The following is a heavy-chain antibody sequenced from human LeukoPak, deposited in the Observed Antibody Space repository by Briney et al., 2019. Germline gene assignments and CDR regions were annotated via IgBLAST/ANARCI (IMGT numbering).Heavy chain of an antibody. V-gene: IGHV1-18*01. Sequence: ASVKVSCKASGYTFTSYGISWVRQAPGQGLEWMGWISAYNGDTNYAQKLQGRVTMTTDTSTSTAYMELRSLRSEDTAVYYCAWDSSGYSNWFDPWGQGTLVTVSS. CDR3: AWDSSGYSNWFDP. CDR2: ISAYNGDT. CDR1: GYTFTSYG. D-gene: IGHD3-22*01. J-gene: IGHJ5*02.